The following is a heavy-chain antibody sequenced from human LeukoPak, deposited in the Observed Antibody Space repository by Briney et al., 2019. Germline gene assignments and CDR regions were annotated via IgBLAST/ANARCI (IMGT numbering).Heavy chain of an antibody. CDR1: GFTFSSYA. D-gene: IGHD1-7*01. J-gene: IGHJ6*02. CDR2: ISGSGGST. Sequence: GGSLRLSCAASGFTFSSYAMSWVRQAPGKGLEWVSAISGSGGSTYYAAPVKGRFTISRDDSKSTLYLQMNSLKIEDTAVYYCTTDEDWNYARKDVWGQGATVIVSS. V-gene: IGHV3-23*01. CDR3: TTDEDWNYARKDV.